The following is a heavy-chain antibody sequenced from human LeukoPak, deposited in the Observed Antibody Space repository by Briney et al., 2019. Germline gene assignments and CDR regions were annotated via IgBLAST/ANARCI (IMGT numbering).Heavy chain of an antibody. CDR2: ISAYNDNT. Sequence: ASVKVSCKASGYTFTSYGIIWVRQAPGQGLEWMGWISAYNDNTNYAQKLQGRVTMTTDTSTSTAYMELRSLRSDDTAVYYCARGRRYDSSGYRPEIDYWGQGTLVTVSS. J-gene: IGHJ4*02. D-gene: IGHD3-22*01. V-gene: IGHV1-18*01. CDR3: ARGRRYDSSGYRPEIDY. CDR1: GYTFTSYG.